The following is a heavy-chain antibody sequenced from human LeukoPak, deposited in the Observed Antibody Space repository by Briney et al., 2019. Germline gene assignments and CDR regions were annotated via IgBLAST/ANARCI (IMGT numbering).Heavy chain of an antibody. Sequence: PSETLSLTCTVSGGSINNYYWSWIRQPAGKGLEWIGRIYTRGSTNYNPSLKSRVTMSVDTSKNQFSLKLSSVTAADTAVYYCARGRHCSADICSGGDAFDIWGQGTMVSLSS. D-gene: IGHD2-15*01. CDR2: IYTRGST. V-gene: IGHV4-4*07. J-gene: IGHJ3*02. CDR1: GGSINNYY. CDR3: ARGRHCSADICSGGDAFDI.